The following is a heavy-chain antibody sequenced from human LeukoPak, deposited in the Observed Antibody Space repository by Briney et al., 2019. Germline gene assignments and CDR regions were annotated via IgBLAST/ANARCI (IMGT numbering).Heavy chain of an antibody. J-gene: IGHJ6*03. D-gene: IGHD3-9*01. CDR3: ARGQRHFDWLHLSYYYYMDV. CDR2: INGDGSRT. CDR1: GFTFSSYW. V-gene: IGHV3-74*01. Sequence: GGSLRLSCAASGFTFSSYWMHWVRQAPGKGLVWVSRINGDGSRTTYADSVKGRFTISRDNSKNTLYLQMNSLRAEDAAVYYCARGQRHFDWLHLSYYYYMDVWGKGTTVTVSS.